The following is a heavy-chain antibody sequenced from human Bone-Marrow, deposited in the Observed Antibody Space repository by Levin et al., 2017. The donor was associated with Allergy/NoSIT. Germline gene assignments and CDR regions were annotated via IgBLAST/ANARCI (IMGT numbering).Heavy chain of an antibody. Sequence: PSETLSLTCTVSGGSISSYYWSWIRQPPGKGLEWIGYIYYSGSTNYNPSLKSRVTISVDTSKNQFSLKLSSVTAADTAVYYCASGTYPSVYSLFDYWGQGTLVTVSS. CDR2: IYYSGST. CDR1: GGSISSYY. D-gene: IGHD1-14*01. CDR3: ASGTYPSVYSLFDY. V-gene: IGHV4-59*01. J-gene: IGHJ4*02.